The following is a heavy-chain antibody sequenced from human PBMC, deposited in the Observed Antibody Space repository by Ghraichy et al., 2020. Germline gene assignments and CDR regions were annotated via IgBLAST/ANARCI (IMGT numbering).Heavy chain of an antibody. D-gene: IGHD3-10*01. CDR2: ISGSGIST. J-gene: IGHJ4*02. V-gene: IGHV3-23*01. Sequence: GGSLRLSCAASGFTFSSYAMSWVRQAPGKGLEWVSSISGSGISTFYTDSVKGRFTISRDNSKNTLYLQMNSLRAEDTTVYYCAKVGELPRPHQQYYFDYWGQGTLVTVSS. CDR1: GFTFSSYA. CDR3: AKVGELPRPHQQYYFDY.